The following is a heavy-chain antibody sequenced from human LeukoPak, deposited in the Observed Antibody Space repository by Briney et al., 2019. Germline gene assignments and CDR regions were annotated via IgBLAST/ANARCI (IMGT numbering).Heavy chain of an antibody. Sequence: PGGSLRLSCAASGFTVSSNYMSWVRQAPGKGLEWVSVIYSDGRTYYVDSVKGRFTISRDNSKNTLYLQMSSLRAEDMAVYYCARAGEYTWGQGAMVTVSS. CDR2: IYSDGRT. CDR3: ARAGEYT. D-gene: IGHD3-16*01. J-gene: IGHJ3*02. CDR1: GFTVSSNY. V-gene: IGHV3-53*01.